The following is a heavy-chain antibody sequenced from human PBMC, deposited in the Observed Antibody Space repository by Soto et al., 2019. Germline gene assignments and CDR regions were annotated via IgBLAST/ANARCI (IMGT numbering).Heavy chain of an antibody. D-gene: IGHD3-10*01. Sequence: GASVKVSCKASGGTFSSYAISWVRQAPGQGLEWMGGIIPIFGTANYAQKFQGRVTMTRDTSISTAYMELSRLRSDDTAVYYCAEGSAMAIDYWGQGTLVTVSS. CDR2: IIPIFGTA. J-gene: IGHJ4*02. CDR3: AEGSAMAIDY. V-gene: IGHV1-69*05. CDR1: GGTFSSYA.